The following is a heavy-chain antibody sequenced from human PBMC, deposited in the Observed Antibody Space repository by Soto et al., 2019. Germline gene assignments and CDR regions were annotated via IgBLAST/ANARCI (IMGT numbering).Heavy chain of an antibody. J-gene: IGHJ4*02. V-gene: IGHV4-59*08. CDR2: IYYSGST. CDR1: GGSISSYY. CDR3: ARRYGYYFDY. D-gene: IGHD4-17*01. Sequence: QVQLQESGPGLVKPSETLSLTCTVSGGSISSYYWSWIRQPPGKGLEWIGYIYYSGSTNYNPPLXSRVAIXXDTSKNQLSLKLSSVTAADTAVYYCARRYGYYFDYWGQGTLVTVSS.